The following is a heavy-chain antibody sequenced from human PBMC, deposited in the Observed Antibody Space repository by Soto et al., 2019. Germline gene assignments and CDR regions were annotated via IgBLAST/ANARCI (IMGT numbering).Heavy chain of an antibody. V-gene: IGHV1-18*01. CDR3: ARDSMEWSLYYYYGMDV. J-gene: IGHJ6*02. CDR1: GYTFSSYG. Sequence: QVQLVQSGAEVKKPGASVKVSCKASGYTFSSYGISWVRQAPGQGLEWMGWISAYNGNTNYAQKLQGRVTMTTDTSTSTAYMELRSLRSDDTAVYYCARDSMEWSLYYYYGMDVWGQGTTGTVSS. CDR2: ISAYNGNT. D-gene: IGHD3-3*01.